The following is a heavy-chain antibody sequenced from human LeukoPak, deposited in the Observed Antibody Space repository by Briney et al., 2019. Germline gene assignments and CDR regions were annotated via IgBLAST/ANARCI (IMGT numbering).Heavy chain of an antibody. CDR3: ARESHDSGPVEMATIDYFDY. J-gene: IGHJ4*02. Sequence: GGSLRLSCAASGFTFSSYAMSWVRQAPGKGLEWVSAISGSGGSTNYADSVKGRFTISRDNAKNSLYLQMNSLRAEDTAVYYCARESHDSGPVEMATIDYFDYWGQGTLVTVSS. D-gene: IGHD5-24*01. V-gene: IGHV3-23*01. CDR2: ISGSGGST. CDR1: GFTFSSYA.